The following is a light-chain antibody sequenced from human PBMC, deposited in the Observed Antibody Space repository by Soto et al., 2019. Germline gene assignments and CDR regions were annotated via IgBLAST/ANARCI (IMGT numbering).Light chain of an antibody. CDR3: LQDINYPWT. CDR1: QSISSW. J-gene: IGKJ1*01. CDR2: GAS. Sequence: DIQMTQSPSTLSASVGDRVTITCRASQSISSWLAWYQQKPGKAPKFLIYGASNLQSGVPPRFSGSGSGTDFTLAISSLQPEDSATYYCLQDINYPWTFGQGTKVEIK. V-gene: IGKV1-5*01.